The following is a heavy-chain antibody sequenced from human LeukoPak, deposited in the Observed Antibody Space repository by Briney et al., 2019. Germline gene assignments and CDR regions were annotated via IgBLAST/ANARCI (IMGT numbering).Heavy chain of an antibody. CDR1: GYTFTGYY. J-gene: IGHJ4*02. CDR3: ARDHIYGSGSFDY. D-gene: IGHD3-10*01. Sequence: GASVKVSCKASGYTFTGYYMHWVRQAPGQRLEWMGWINAGNGNTKYSQKFQGRVTITRDTSASTAYMELSSLRSEDTAVYYCARDHIYGSGSFDYWGQGTLVTVSS. V-gene: IGHV1-3*01. CDR2: INAGNGNT.